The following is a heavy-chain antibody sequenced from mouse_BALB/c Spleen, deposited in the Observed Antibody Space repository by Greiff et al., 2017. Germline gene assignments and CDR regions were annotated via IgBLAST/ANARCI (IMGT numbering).Heavy chain of an antibody. CDR2: INPSNGRT. V-gene: IGHV1S81*02. D-gene: IGHD1-3*01. CDR1: GYTFTSYW. Sequence: QVQLQQPGAELVKPGASVKLSCKASGYTFTSYWMHWVKQRPGQGHEWIGEINPSNGRTNYNEKFKSKATLTVDKSSSTAYMQLSSLTSEDSAVYYCALNFYFDYWGQGTTLTVSS. J-gene: IGHJ2*01. CDR3: ALNFYFDY.